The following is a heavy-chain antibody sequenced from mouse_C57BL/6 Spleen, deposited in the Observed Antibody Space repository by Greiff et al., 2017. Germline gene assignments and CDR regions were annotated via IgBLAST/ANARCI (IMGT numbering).Heavy chain of an antibody. J-gene: IGHJ2*01. V-gene: IGHV1-61*01. Sequence: QVQLQQPGAELVRPGSSVKLSCKASGYTFTSYWMDWVKQRPGQGLEWIGNIYPSDSETHYNQKFKDKATLTVDKSSSTAYMQLSSLTSEDSAVYYCARGGAYGSTYYFDYWGQGTTLTVSS. CDR1: GYTFTSYW. CDR2: IYPSDSET. D-gene: IGHD1-1*01. CDR3: ARGGAYGSTYYFDY.